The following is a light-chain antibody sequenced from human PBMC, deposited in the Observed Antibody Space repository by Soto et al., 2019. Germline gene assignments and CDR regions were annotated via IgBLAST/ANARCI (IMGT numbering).Light chain of an antibody. CDR1: QTISTY. V-gene: IGKV1-39*01. J-gene: IGKJ5*01. Sequence: DVQMTQSPSALPASVGDRVTITCRASQTISTYLHWYQQRPGKAPKLLIHAASNLQGGVPLRFSGDGSGTDFTLTISSLQAEDFATYYCQKTYNIPITFGQGTRLEIK. CDR3: QKTYNIPIT. CDR2: AAS.